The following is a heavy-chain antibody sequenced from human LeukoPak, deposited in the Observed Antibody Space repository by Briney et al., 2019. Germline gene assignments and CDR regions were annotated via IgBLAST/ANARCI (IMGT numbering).Heavy chain of an antibody. D-gene: IGHD7-27*01. CDR3: GRGTGELDY. CDR1: GFTLCSPW. V-gene: IGHV3-74*01. J-gene: IGHJ4*02. Sequence: GGPLSLLCAVSGFTLCSPWKLCARHAPGKGLVWVSCINSGGSSIYYTDSVKGRFTISRDNAKNSLYLQLNSLRVEDTGVYYCGRGTGELDYWGQGTLVTVAS. CDR2: INSGGSSI.